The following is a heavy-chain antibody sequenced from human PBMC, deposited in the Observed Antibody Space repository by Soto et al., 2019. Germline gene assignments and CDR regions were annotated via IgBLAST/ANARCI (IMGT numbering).Heavy chain of an antibody. CDR2: ISGSGGST. CDR3: AKIDCSGGSCYSSEYYYYGMDV. J-gene: IGHJ6*02. D-gene: IGHD2-15*01. V-gene: IGHV3-23*01. Sequence: GGSLRLSCAASGFTFSSYAMSWVRQAPGKGLEWVSAISGSGGSTYYADSVKGRFTISRDNSKNTLYLQMNSLRAEDTAVYYCAKIDCSGGSCYSSEYYYYGMDVWGQGTTVTVSS. CDR1: GFTFSSYA.